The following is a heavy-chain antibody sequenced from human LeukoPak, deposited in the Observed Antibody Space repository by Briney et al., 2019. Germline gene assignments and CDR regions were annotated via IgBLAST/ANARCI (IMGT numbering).Heavy chain of an antibody. CDR1: GFTFSSYS. V-gene: IGHV3-21*01. CDR2: ISSSSSYI. Sequence: PGGPLRLSCAASGFTFSSYSMNWVRQAPGKGLEWVSSISSSSSYIYYADSVKGRFTISRDNAKNSLYLQMNSLRAEDTAVYYCARARSGYEANWFDPWGQGTLVTVSS. D-gene: IGHD5-12*01. J-gene: IGHJ5*02. CDR3: ARARSGYEANWFDP.